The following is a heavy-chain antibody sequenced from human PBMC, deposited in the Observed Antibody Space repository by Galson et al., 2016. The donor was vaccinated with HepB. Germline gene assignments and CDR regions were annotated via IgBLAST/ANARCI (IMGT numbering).Heavy chain of an antibody. V-gene: IGHV3-23*01. CDR2: ISGSGGTT. Sequence: SLRLSCAASGSTPGNKAMSWVRQAPGKGLHWVSGISGSGGTTYYADSVKGRFTISRDNSKNTLYLQMNSLRAEDTAVYYCVPLGYAVDYWGQGTLVTVSS. J-gene: IGHJ4*02. CDR3: VPLGYAVDY. D-gene: IGHD5-12*01. CDR1: GSTPGNKA.